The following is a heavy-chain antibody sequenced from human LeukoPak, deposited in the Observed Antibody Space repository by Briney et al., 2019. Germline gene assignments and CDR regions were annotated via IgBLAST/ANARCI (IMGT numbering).Heavy chain of an antibody. V-gene: IGHV5-10-1*01. CDR3: ASQLDYYEKRDY. CDR1: GYSFTNYG. D-gene: IGHD3-22*01. CDR2: IDPSDSYS. J-gene: IGHJ4*02. Sequence: HGESLRISCKGSGYSFTNYGISWVRQMPGKGLEWMGRIDPSDSYSNYGPSFQGHVTISADRSISTAYLQWRSLKASDTAMYYCASQLDYYEKRDYWGQGTLVTVAS.